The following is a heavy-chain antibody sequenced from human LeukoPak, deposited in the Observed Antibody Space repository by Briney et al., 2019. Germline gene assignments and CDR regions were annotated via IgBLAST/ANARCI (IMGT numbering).Heavy chain of an antibody. CDR1: GFNFADYS. Sequence: GGSLRLSCAASGFNFADYSMHWVRQAPGKGLEGVAFIRYDGSNKYYADSVKGRFTISRDNSKNTLYLQMNSLRAEDTAVYFCAKDGVFAISLFDYWGQGTLVTVSS. CDR2: IRYDGSNK. D-gene: IGHD2-8*01. J-gene: IGHJ4*02. CDR3: AKDGVFAISLFDY. V-gene: IGHV3-30*02.